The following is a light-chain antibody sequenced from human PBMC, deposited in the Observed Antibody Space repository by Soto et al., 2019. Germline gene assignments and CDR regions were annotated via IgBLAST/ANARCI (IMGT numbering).Light chain of an antibody. Sequence: SALTQPASVSGSPGQSITISCTGTSSDIGGYNYVSWYQQHPGKAPKLMIYDVSNRPSGVSNRFSGSKSGNTASLTISGLQAEDEADYYCCSYTSSRSYFFGTGTKVTVL. J-gene: IGLJ1*01. CDR1: SSDIGGYNY. V-gene: IGLV2-14*01. CDR3: CSYTSSRSYF. CDR2: DVS.